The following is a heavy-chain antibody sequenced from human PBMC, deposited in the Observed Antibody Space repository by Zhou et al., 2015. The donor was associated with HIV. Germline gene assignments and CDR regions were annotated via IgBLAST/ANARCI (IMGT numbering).Heavy chain of an antibody. Sequence: QVQLVESGGGLVKPGGSLRLSCTASGFTFSDYFMVWIRLAPGKGLECISYISDSGSDKSYADSVRGRFTISRDNAKKSLFLQMNSLRAEDTAIYYCVRDGAYGLDLRGALDQWGQGTLVTV. D-gene: IGHD3/OR15-3a*01. CDR3: VRDGAYGLDLRGALDQ. V-gene: IGHV3-11*01. CDR2: ISDSGSDK. CDR1: GFTFSDYF. J-gene: IGHJ4*02.